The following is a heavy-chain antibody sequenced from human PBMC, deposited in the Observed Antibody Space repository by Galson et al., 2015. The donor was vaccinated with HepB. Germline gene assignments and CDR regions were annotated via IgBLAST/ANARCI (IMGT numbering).Heavy chain of an antibody. CDR1: GFTFSSYS. D-gene: IGHD6-19*01. CDR3: ARDPSGWFVLDY. V-gene: IGHV3-21*01. Sequence: SLRLSCAASGFTFSSYSMNWVRQAPGKGLEWVSSISSSSSYIYYADSVKGRFTISRDNAKNSLYLQMNSLRAEDTAVYYCARDPSGWFVLDYWGQGTLVTVSS. J-gene: IGHJ4*02. CDR2: ISSSSSYI.